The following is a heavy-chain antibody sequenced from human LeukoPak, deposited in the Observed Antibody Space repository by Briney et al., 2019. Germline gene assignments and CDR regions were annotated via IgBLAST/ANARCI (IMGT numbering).Heavy chain of an antibody. V-gene: IGHV4-4*07. J-gene: IGHJ6*03. CDR3: ARERLQYGSGPGTSYYYYSYMDV. CDR1: GGSISSYY. CDR2: IYTSGST. D-gene: IGHD3-10*01. Sequence: PSETLSLTCTVSGGSISSYYWSWIRQPAGKGLEWIGRIYTSGSTNYNPSLKSRVTMSVDTSKNQFSLKLSSVTAADTAGYYCARERLQYGSGPGTSYYYYSYMDVWAKGPRSPSP.